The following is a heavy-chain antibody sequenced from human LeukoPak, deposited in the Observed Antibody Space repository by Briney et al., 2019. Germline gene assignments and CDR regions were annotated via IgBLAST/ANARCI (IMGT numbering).Heavy chain of an antibody. J-gene: IGHJ4*02. D-gene: IGHD3-22*01. CDR3: ARGPYYYDSSGYYCDY. Sequence: SGGSLRLSCAVSGFTVSSNYMSWVRQAPGKGLEWVSVIYTGGSTYYANSVKGRFTTSRDNSKNTLYLQMGSLRAEDMAVYYCARGPYYYDSSGYYCDYWGQGTLVTVSS. CDR2: IYTGGST. V-gene: IGHV3-66*01. CDR1: GFTVSSNY.